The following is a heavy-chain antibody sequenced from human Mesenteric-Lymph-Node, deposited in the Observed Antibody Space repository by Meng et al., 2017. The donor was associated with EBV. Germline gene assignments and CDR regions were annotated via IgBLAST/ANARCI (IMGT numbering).Heavy chain of an antibody. J-gene: IGHJ5*02. Sequence: QVQLQESGPGLVKPSQTLSLTCAVSGGSISSGGYYWSWIRQPPGKGLECIGYIYYSGSAYYNPSLKSRVTISVDTSKNQFSLKLSSVTAADTAVYCCARAHRVLFGELNWFDPWGQGSLVTVSS. CDR3: ARAHRVLFGELNWFDP. CDR1: GGSISSGGYY. V-gene: IGHV4-30-4*01. D-gene: IGHD3-10*01. CDR2: IYYSGSA.